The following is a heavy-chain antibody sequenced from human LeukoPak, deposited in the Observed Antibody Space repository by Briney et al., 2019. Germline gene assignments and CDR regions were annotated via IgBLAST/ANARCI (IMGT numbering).Heavy chain of an antibody. V-gene: IGHV3-73*01. CDR2: IRSKANSYAT. J-gene: IGHJ4*02. Sequence: WGSLSLSCAASGFTFSGSVIHWVRQASGQGLEWVGRIRSKANSYATAYAASMKDRFTISRDDSKDTAYLQMNSLRTEDTAVYYCSRLWGDCGGDCYSHDFWGQGALVTVTS. CDR3: SRLWGDCGGDCYSHDF. CDR1: GFTFSGSV. D-gene: IGHD2-21*02.